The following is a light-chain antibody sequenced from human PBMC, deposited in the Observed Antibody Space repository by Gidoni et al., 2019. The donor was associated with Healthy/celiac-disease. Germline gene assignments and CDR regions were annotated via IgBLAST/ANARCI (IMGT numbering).Light chain of an antibody. Sequence: DIQMTQSPSSLSASVRDRVTITCQASQDISNYLNWYQQKPGKAPKLLIYDASNLETGVPSRFSGSGSGTDFTFTISSLQTEDIATYYCQQYDNPITFGPGTKVDIK. CDR2: DAS. V-gene: IGKV1-33*01. CDR3: QQYDNPIT. J-gene: IGKJ3*01. CDR1: QDISNY.